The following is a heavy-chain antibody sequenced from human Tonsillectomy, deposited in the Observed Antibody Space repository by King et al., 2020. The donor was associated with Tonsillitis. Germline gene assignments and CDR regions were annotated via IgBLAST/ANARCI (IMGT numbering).Heavy chain of an antibody. J-gene: IGHJ4*02. CDR2: ISTDGSTT. Sequence: VQLVESGGGLVQPGGSLRLSCAASGFTFSSYWMHWVRQAPGKGLVWVSRISTDGSTTSYADSVKGRFTISRDNAKNTLYLQMNRLRVEDTAVYYCARGTGLLLWFGDVWGQETLVAVSS. CDR1: GFTFSSYW. CDR3: ARGTGLLLWFGDV. V-gene: IGHV3-74*01. D-gene: IGHD3-10*01.